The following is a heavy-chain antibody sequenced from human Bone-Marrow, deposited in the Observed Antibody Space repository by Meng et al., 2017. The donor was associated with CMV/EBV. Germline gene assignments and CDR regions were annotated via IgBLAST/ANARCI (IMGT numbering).Heavy chain of an antibody. CDR1: GFTFDDYT. V-gene: IGHV3-43*01. Sequence: GESLKISCAASGFTFDDYTMHWVRQAPGKGLEWVSHISWDGGSTYYADSVKGRFTISRDNSKNSLYLQMNSLRTEDTASYYFAKDIALHYSFDYWGQGTMVTVSS. CDR3: AKDIALHYSFDY. CDR2: ISWDGGST. D-gene: IGHD2-21*01. J-gene: IGHJ3*01.